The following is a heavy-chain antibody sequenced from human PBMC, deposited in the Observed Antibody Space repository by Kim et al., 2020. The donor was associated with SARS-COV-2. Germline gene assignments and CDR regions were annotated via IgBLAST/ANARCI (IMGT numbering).Heavy chain of an antibody. CDR3: ARPRWGSYYSYFDY. V-gene: IGHV3-30-3*01. CDR2: ISYDGSNK. Sequence: GGSLRLSCAASGFTFSSYAMHWVRQAPGKGLEWVAFISYDGSNKYYADSVKGRFTISRDNSKNTLYLQMNSLRAEDTAVYYCARPRWGSYYSYFDYWGQGTLVTVSS. CDR1: GFTFSSYA. J-gene: IGHJ4*02. D-gene: IGHD3-10*01.